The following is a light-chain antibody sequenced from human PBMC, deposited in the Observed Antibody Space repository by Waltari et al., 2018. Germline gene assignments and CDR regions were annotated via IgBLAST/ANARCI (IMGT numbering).Light chain of an antibody. Sequence: EIVLTQSPATLSLSPGERATLSCRASQSVRSYLAWYQQKPGQAPRLLIYDASNRATGIPARFSGSGSVTDFTLTISSLEPEDFAVYYCQQRSNWNTFGQGTKLEIK. J-gene: IGKJ2*01. CDR1: QSVRSY. CDR3: QQRSNWNT. V-gene: IGKV3-11*01. CDR2: DAS.